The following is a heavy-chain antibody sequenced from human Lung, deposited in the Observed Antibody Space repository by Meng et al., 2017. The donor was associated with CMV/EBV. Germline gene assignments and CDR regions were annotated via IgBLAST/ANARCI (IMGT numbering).Heavy chain of an antibody. Sequence: SXTXSLXCTVSGGSISSYYWSWIRQPPGKGLEWIGYIYYSGSTNYNPSLKSRVTISVDTSKNQFSLKLSSVTAADTAVYYCASVTGSSDSSGYYYYYGMDVWGTGNXV. CDR1: GGSISSYY. V-gene: IGHV4-59*01. J-gene: IGHJ6*04. CDR2: IYYSGST. D-gene: IGHD3-22*01. CDR3: ASVTGSSDSSGYYYYYGMDV.